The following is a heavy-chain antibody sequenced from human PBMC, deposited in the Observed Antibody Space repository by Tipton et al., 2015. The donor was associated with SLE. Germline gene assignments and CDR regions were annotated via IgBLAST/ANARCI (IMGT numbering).Heavy chain of an antibody. V-gene: IGHV4-59*11. Sequence: TLSLTCTVSGGSISSHYWSWIRQPPGKGLEWIGYIYYSGRTNYNPSLKSRVTISVDTSKNQFSLKLSSVTAADTAVYYCARAPEAYCGGDCYSFDYWGQGTLVTVSS. D-gene: IGHD2-21*02. CDR1: GGSISSHY. J-gene: IGHJ4*02. CDR2: IYYSGRT. CDR3: ARAPEAYCGGDCYSFDY.